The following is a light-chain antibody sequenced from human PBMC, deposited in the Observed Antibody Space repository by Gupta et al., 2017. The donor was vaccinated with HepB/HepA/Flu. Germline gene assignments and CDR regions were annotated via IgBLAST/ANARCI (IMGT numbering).Light chain of an antibody. J-gene: IGLJ3*02. V-gene: IGLV2-23*02. Sequence: SALTQPASVSGSPGRSITISCTGTSSDVGSYNLVSWYPQHPAKAPRLMIYEVSKRPSGVASRFSGSKAGNTASLTIFGPQEEEEADYYCCSYAGSSTWVFGGGTKLTVL. CDR1: SSDVGSYNL. CDR3: CSYAGSSTWV. CDR2: EVS.